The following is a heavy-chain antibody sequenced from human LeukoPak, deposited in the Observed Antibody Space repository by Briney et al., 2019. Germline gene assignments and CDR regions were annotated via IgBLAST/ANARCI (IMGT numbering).Heavy chain of an antibody. CDR3: TRQLSPANWFDP. J-gene: IGHJ5*02. CDR1: GFTFSGSA. V-gene: IGHV3-73*01. D-gene: IGHD2-2*01. CDR2: IRSKANGYAT. Sequence: GGSLKLSCAASGFTFSGSAMHWVRQASGKGLEWVGRIRSKANGYATAYAASVKGRFTISRDDSKNTAYPQMNSLKTEDTAVYYCTRQLSPANWFDPWGQGTLVTVSS.